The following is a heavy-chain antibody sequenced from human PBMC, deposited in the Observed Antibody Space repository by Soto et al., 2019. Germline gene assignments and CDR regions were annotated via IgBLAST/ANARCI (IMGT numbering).Heavy chain of an antibody. CDR3: LRAIGHYGMDV. D-gene: IGHD3-22*01. Sequence: GGSLRLSCAASGFIFSNCRMHWVRQAPGMGLVWVSHINSDGISTTYSDSVKGRFTNSTYNPKSTLWLQVTRLRAQDTAVYYCLRAIGHYGMDVWGRGPRVTAS. J-gene: IGHJ6*02. CDR1: GFIFSNCR. CDR2: INSDGIST. V-gene: IGHV3-74*01.